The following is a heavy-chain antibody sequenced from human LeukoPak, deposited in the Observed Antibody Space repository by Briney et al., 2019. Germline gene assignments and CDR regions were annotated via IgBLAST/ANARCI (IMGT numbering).Heavy chain of an antibody. CDR1: GGSISSYY. D-gene: IGHD6-13*01. CDR3: ARGKGSSWRFDY. Sequence: SGTLSLTCTVSGGSISSYYWSWIRQPPGKGLEWIGYIYYSGSTNYNPSLKSRVTISVDTSKNQFSLKLSSVTAADTAVYYCARGKGSSWRFDYWGQGTLVTVSS. CDR2: IYYSGST. V-gene: IGHV4-59*01. J-gene: IGHJ4*02.